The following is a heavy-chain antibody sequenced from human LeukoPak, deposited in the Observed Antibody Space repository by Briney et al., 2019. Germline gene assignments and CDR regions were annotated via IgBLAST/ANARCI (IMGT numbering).Heavy chain of an antibody. CDR1: GYSISSGYY. D-gene: IGHD4-23*01. Sequence: PSETLSLTCTVSGYSISSGYYWSWIRQPPGKGLEWIGYIYYSGSTNYNPSLKSRVTISVDTSKNQFSLKLSSVTAADTAVYYCARHSDGGWFDPWGQGTLVTVSS. CDR2: IYYSGST. V-gene: IGHV4-59*08. CDR3: ARHSDGGWFDP. J-gene: IGHJ5*02.